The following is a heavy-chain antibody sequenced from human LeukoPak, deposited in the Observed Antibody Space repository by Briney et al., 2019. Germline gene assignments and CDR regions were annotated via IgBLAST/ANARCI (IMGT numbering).Heavy chain of an antibody. D-gene: IGHD5-24*01. J-gene: IGHJ4*02. Sequence: SETLSLTCTVSGGSISSSSYYWGWIRQPPGKGLEWIGSIYYSGSTYYNPSLKSRVTISVDTSKNQFSLKLSSVTAADTAVYYCARRKATIRNSDYWGQGTLVTVSS. CDR2: IYYSGST. CDR3: ARRKATIRNSDY. V-gene: IGHV4-39*01. CDR1: GGSISSSSYY.